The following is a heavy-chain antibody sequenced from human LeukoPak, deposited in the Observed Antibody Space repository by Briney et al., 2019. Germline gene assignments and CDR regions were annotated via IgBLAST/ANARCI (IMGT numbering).Heavy chain of an antibody. CDR1: GFTFSSYA. J-gene: IGHJ3*02. V-gene: IGHV3-23*01. CDR2: ISGSGGST. Sequence: QPGASLILSCSASGFTFSSYAMSWVRQAPGKGLEWVSAISGSGGSTYYADSVKGRFTISRDNSKNTLYLQMNSLRAEDTAVYYCAKVIKGAAAGHLDAFDIWGQGKMVTVSS. D-gene: IGHD6-13*01. CDR3: AKVIKGAAAGHLDAFDI.